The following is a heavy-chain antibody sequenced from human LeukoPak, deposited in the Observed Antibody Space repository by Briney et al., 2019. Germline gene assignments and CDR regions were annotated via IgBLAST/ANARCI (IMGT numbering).Heavy chain of an antibody. CDR3: AGGDGSGSYYGS. D-gene: IGHD3-10*01. J-gene: IGHJ5*02. CDR2: ISSSGSYI. V-gene: IGHV3-21*01. Sequence: GGSLRLSCAASGFTFSSYSRNGVRQPPGKGREWVSSISSSGSYIYYADSVKGRFTISRDNAKSSLYLQMNSLRAEDTAVYYCAGGDGSGSYYGSWGQGTLVTVSS. CDR1: GFTFSSYS.